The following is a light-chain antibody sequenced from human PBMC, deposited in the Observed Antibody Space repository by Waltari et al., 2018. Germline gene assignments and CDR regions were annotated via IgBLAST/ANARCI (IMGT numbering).Light chain of an antibody. J-gene: IGLJ3*02. CDR1: SPNIGSHF. CDR3: AAWDDSLSGPV. Sequence: QSVLTQPPSVSGTPGQRVTISCSGSSPNIGSHFVYCYQQRPGTAPKLLIYKTNQRPSGVPDRFSGSKSGTSGSLAISGLRSEDEADYYCAAWDDSLSGPVFGGGTKLTVL. CDR2: KTN. V-gene: IGLV1-47*01.